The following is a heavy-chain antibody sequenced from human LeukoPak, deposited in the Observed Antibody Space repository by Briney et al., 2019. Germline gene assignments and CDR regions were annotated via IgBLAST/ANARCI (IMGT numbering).Heavy chain of an antibody. V-gene: IGHV4-39*07. CDR3: ARGRGRPHYYGSGSYYGYYYMDV. J-gene: IGHJ6*03. D-gene: IGHD3-10*01. CDR2: INHSGST. Sequence: PSETLSLTCTVSGGSISSGSYYWSWIRQPPGKRLEWIGEINHSGSTNYNPSLKSRVTISVDTSKNQFSLKLSSVTAADTAVYYCARGRGRPHYYGSGSYYGYYYMDVWGKGTTVTVSS. CDR1: GGSISSGSYY.